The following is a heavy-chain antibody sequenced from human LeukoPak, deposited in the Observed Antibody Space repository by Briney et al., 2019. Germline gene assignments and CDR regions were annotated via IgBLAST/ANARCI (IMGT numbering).Heavy chain of an antibody. CDR2: ISGSGSST. D-gene: IGHD5-18*01. CDR3: AKAPIQLWLEKAYYYYMDV. J-gene: IGHJ6*03. V-gene: IGHV3-23*01. CDR1: GCNFINYA. Sequence: PGGSLRLSCAASGCNFINYAMTWVRQTPGKGLEWVSSISGSGSSTYYADSVKGRFTISRDNSKNTLYLQMNSLRAEDTAAYYCAKAPIQLWLEKAYYYYMDVWGKGTTVTVSS.